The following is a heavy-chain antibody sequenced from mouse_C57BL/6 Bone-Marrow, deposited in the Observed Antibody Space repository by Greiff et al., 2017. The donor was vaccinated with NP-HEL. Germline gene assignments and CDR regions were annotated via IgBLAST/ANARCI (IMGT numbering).Heavy chain of an antibody. CDR2: LSNGGGST. CDR1: GFTFSDYY. CDR3: ARQLGFAY. D-gene: IGHD4-1*01. V-gene: IGHV5-12*01. J-gene: IGHJ3*01. Sequence: EVKLEESGGGLVQPGGSMKLSCAASGFTFSDYYMYWVRQTPEKRLEWVAYLSNGGGSTYYPDTVKGRFTISRDNAKNTLYLQMSRVKSEDTAMYYCARQLGFAYWGQGTLVTVSA.